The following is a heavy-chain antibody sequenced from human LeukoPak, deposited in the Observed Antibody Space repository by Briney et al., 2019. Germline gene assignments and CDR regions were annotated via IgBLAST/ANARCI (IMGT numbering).Heavy chain of an antibody. Sequence: SGPTLVKTTQTLTLTCSFSGFSLRTTGVGVAWIRQPPGKALEWLALIYWDDDKRYRPSLKSRLSITKDTSNNQVVLTMTNMDAVDTATYYCAHSPSHYYDSSGYFTPMNRFDPWGQGTLVTVSS. J-gene: IGHJ5*02. V-gene: IGHV2-5*02. D-gene: IGHD3-22*01. CDR2: IYWDDDK. CDR1: GFSLRTTGVG. CDR3: AHSPSHYYDSSGYFTPMNRFDP.